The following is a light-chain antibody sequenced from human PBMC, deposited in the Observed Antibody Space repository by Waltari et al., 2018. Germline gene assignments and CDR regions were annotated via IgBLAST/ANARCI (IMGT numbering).Light chain of an antibody. J-gene: IGKJ2*01. Sequence: DIQMTQSPATLSASVGDRVTISCRASPSISSWLAWYQQKPGKAPKILIFKASFLESGVPSRFSGSGSGTEFSLTISSLQPEDFATYYCQQYDDFPFNFGQGTKVEVK. CDR1: PSISSW. CDR3: QQYDDFPFN. CDR2: KAS. V-gene: IGKV1-5*03.